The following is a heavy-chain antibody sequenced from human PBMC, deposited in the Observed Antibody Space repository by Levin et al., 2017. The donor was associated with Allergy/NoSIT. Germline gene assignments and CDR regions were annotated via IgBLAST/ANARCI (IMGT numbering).Heavy chain of an antibody. D-gene: IGHD3-16*02. J-gene: IGHJ4*02. CDR2: IYYSGST. CDR1: GGSISSYY. Sequence: PSETLSLTCTVSGGSISSYYWSWIRQPPGKGLEWIGYIYYSGSTNYNPSLKSRVTISVDTSKNQFSLKLSSVTAADTAVYYCAGVTLGGVIVNWGQGTLVTVSS. V-gene: IGHV4-59*01. CDR3: AGVTLGGVIVN.